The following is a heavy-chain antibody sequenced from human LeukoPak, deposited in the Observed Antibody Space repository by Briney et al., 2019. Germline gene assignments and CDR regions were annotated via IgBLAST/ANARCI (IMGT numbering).Heavy chain of an antibody. D-gene: IGHD4-23*01. CDR2: IYGSEST. CDR3: ARYDSRGSASTRFDS. Sequence: SETLSLTCAVSGYPLGRNYFWGWVRQPPGKRLEWIGRIYGSESTTYNPSLMNRVTISVDTSRNHLSLQLTSATAADTAVYYFARYDSRGSASTRFDSWGQGILVTISS. J-gene: IGHJ5*01. V-gene: IGHV4-38-2*01. CDR1: GYPLGRNYF.